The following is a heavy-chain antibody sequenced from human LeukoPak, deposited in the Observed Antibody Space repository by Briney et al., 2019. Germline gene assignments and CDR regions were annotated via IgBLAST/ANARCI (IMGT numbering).Heavy chain of an antibody. CDR1: GFTFSSYE. V-gene: IGHV3-48*03. Sequence: SGGSLRLSCAASGFTFSSYEMNWVRQAPGKGLEWVSYISSSGSTIYYADSVKGRFTISRDNAKNSLYLQMNSLRAEDTAVYYCARDLVRQNFDYWGQGTLVTVSS. CDR3: ARDLVRQNFDY. CDR2: ISSSGSTI. D-gene: IGHD6-6*01. J-gene: IGHJ4*02.